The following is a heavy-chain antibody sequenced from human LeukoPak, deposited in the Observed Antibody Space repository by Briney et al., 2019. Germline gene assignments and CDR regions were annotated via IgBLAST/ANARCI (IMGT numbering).Heavy chain of an antibody. J-gene: IGHJ4*02. CDR2: MNPNSGDR. Sequence: ASVRVSCRASGYTSINYHINWVRQASGQGLEWMGWMNPNSGDRGYAQNFQGRVTITRDTSISTAYMELSSLRSEDTAVYFYARTTSWTASGYDYWGQGTLVTVSS. D-gene: IGHD3/OR15-3a*01. CDR3: ARTTSWTASGYDY. V-gene: IGHV1-8*03. CDR1: GYTSINYH.